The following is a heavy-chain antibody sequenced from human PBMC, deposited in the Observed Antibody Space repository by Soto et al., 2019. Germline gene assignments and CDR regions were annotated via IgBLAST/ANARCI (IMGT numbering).Heavy chain of an antibody. CDR3: ARIGLGYYDFWSGYFGPDYYYYMDA. Sequence: SSETLSLTCAVYGGSFSGYYWSWIRQPPGKGLEWIGEINHSGSTNYNPSLKSRVTISVDTSKNQFSLKLSSVTAADTAVYYCARIGLGYYDFWSGYFGPDYYYYMDAWGKGTTVTVSS. D-gene: IGHD3-3*01. V-gene: IGHV4-34*01. CDR2: INHSGST. J-gene: IGHJ6*03. CDR1: GGSFSGYY.